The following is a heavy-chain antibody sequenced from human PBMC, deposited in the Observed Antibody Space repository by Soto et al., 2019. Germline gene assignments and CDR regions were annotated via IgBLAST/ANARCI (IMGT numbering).Heavy chain of an antibody. J-gene: IGHJ4*02. CDR3: ARDKITGLFDY. Sequence: SETLSLTCTVSGGSISSGDYYWSWIRQPPGKGLEWIGYINHSGSTNYNPSLKSRVTISVDTSKNQFSLKLTSVTAADTAVYYCARDKITGLFDYWGQGTLVTVSS. D-gene: IGHD2-8*02. CDR1: GGSISSGDYY. V-gene: IGHV4-30-2*01. CDR2: INHSGST.